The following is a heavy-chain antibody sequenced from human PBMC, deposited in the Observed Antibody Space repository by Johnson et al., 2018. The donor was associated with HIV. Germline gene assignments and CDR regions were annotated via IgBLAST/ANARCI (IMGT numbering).Heavy chain of an antibody. Sequence: VQLVESGGGLVQPGGSLRLSCAASGFTFDDYGMSWVRQAPGKGLEWVSVIYSGGSTYYADPVKGRFTISRDNSKNTLYLQRNSLRAEDTAVYYWAKGADCGGDCYSHLGAFDIWGQGTMVTVSS. CDR1: GFTFDDYG. CDR3: AKGADCGGDCYSHLGAFDI. D-gene: IGHD2-21*02. J-gene: IGHJ3*02. CDR2: IYSGGST. V-gene: IGHV3-23*03.